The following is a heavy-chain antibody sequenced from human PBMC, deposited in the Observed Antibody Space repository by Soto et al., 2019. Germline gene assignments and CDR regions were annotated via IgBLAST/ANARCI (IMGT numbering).Heavy chain of an antibody. CDR3: ARARGYGSGSYYYYYYGMDV. CDR1: GGTFSSYA. V-gene: IGHV1-69*13. CDR2: IIPIFGTA. J-gene: IGHJ6*02. D-gene: IGHD3-10*01. Sequence: SVKVSCKASGGTFSSYAISWVRQAPGQGLEWMGGIIPIFGTANYAQKFQGRVTITADESTSTAYMELSSLRSEDTAVYYCARARGYGSGSYYYYYYGMDVWGQGTTVTVSS.